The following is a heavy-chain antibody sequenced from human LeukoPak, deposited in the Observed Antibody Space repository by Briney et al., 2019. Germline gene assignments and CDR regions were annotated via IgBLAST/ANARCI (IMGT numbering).Heavy chain of an antibody. CDR2: INPNTGGT. D-gene: IGHD5-12*01. CDR1: GYIFTGYY. V-gene: IGHV1-2*02. CDR3: ARDIVTTITGEY. J-gene: IGHJ4*02. Sequence: GASVKDSCKTSGYIFTGYYIHWVRQAPGQGLEWMGWINPNTGGTNYGQNFQGRVTITRDTSISTAYMELSRLTSDDTAVYYCARDIVTTITGEYWGQGTLVTVSP.